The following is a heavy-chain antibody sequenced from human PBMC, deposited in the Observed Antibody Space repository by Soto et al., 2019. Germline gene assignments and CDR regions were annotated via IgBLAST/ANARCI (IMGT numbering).Heavy chain of an antibody. CDR3: AREYYYGMGV. J-gene: IGHJ6*02. CDR2: IYYSGST. Sequence: SETLSLTCTVSGGSISSGCYYWSWIRQHPGKGLEWIGYIYYSGSTYYNPSLKSRVTISVDTSKNQFSLQLNSVTPEDTAVYYCAREYYYGMGVWGQGTTVTVSS. CDR1: GGSISSGCYY. V-gene: IGHV4-31*03.